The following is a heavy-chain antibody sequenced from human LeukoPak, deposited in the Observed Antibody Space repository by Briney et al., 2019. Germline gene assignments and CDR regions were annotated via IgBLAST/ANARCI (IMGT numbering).Heavy chain of an antibody. CDR3: AREGSSGYLGY. Sequence: SETLSLTCTVSGGSVSSNIYYWSWIRQPPGKGLEWIGYIYYSGSTNYNPSLKSRVTISVDTSKNQFSLKLTSLTAADTAVYYCAREGSSGYLGYWGQGTLVTVSS. CDR1: GGSVSSNIYY. J-gene: IGHJ4*02. V-gene: IGHV4-61*01. CDR2: IYYSGST. D-gene: IGHD3-22*01.